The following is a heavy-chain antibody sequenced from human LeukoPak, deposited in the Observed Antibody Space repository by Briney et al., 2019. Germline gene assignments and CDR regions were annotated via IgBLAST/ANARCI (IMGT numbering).Heavy chain of an antibody. CDR2: ISSSSSTI. D-gene: IGHD4-11*01. Sequence: GGSLRLSCAASGFTFSSYSMNWVRQAPGKGLEWVSYISSSSSTIYYADSVKGRFTISRDNAKNSLYLQMNSLRAEDTAVYYCARVISNDHYYYYYMDVWGKGTTVTVSS. CDR3: ARVISNDHYYYYYMDV. CDR1: GFTFSSYS. V-gene: IGHV3-48*01. J-gene: IGHJ6*03.